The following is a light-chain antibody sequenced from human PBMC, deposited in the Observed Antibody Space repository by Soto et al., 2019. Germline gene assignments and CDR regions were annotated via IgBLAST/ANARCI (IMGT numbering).Light chain of an antibody. Sequence: EIVLTQSPGTRSLSPGERATLSCRASQSVSSSYLAWYPQKPGQAPRLLIYGASSRATGIPDRFIGSGYGTYXXLXXSXLEPXVFAXXXXXQYGSSLYPVRQRPKLEIK. CDR1: QSVSSSY. J-gene: IGKJ2*01. CDR3: XQYGSSLYP. V-gene: IGKV3-20*01. CDR2: GAS.